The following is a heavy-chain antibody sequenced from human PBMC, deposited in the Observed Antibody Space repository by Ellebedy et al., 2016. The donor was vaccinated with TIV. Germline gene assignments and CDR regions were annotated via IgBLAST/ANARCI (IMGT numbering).Heavy chain of an antibody. CDR2: IDWDDDK. Sequence: SGPTLVKPTQTLTLTCTFSGFSLSTSGMCVSWIRQPPGKALEWLARIDWDDDKYYSTSLKTRLTISKDTSKNQVVLTMTNMDPVDTATYYCARIRRRGYDILTGYYNPYYYGMDVWGQGTTVTVSS. V-gene: IGHV2-70*11. D-gene: IGHD3-9*01. CDR1: GFSLSTSGMC. J-gene: IGHJ6*02. CDR3: ARIRRRGYDILTGYYNPYYYGMDV.